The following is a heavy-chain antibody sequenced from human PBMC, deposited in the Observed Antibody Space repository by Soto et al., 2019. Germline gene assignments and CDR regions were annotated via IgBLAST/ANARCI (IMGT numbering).Heavy chain of an antibody. CDR2: ISGYNGNT. CDR3: ARVGAGGNRESLAYYYAMDV. D-gene: IGHD5-18*01. V-gene: IGHV1-18*01. J-gene: IGHJ6*02. Sequence: QVRLVQSGAEVKRPGASMKVSCKASGYTFIDYAISWVRQAPGQGLEWMGWISGYNGNTIYAQKVQGRVTLTTDTPTRTVCMELRSLRSDDTAVYYCARVGAGGNRESLAYYYAMDVWGQGTTVIVSS. CDR1: GYTFIDYA.